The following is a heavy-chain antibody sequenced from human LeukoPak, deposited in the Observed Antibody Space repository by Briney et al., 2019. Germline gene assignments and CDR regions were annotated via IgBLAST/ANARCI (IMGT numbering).Heavy chain of an antibody. J-gene: IGHJ2*01. V-gene: IGHV4-4*07. CDR3: ARRPFNIAAAGNWYFDL. CDR1: GGSISSYY. Sequence: SETLSLTCTVSGGSISSYYWSWIRQPAGKGLEWIGRIYTSGSTNYNPSLRSRVTMSVDTSKNQFSLKLSSVTAADTAVYYCARRPFNIAAAGNWYFDLWGRGTLVTVSS. D-gene: IGHD6-13*01. CDR2: IYTSGST.